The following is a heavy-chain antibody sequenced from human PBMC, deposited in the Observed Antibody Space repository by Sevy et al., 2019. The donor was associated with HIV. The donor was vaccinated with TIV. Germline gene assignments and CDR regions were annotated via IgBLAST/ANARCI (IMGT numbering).Heavy chain of an antibody. CDR2: ISGSAHRT. CDR3: VKEVSEYSYSDY. V-gene: IGHV3-23*01. D-gene: IGHD5-18*01. CDR1: GFTFSNYA. Sequence: GGSLRLPCAASGFTFSNYAMSWVRQTPGKGLEWVSAISGSAHRTYYTDSVKGRFTISRDNSKNMLFLQMNSLRAEDTAVYYCVKEVSEYSYSDYWGQGTLVTVSS. J-gene: IGHJ4*02.